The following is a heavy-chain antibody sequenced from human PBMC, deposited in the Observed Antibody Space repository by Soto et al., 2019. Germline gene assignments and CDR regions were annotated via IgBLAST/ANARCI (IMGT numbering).Heavy chain of an antibody. Sequence: PSETLSLTCTVSGGSISSYYWSWIRQPPGKGLEWIGYIYYSGSTNYNPSLKSRVTISVDTSKNQFSLKLSSVTAADTAVYYCASALSEYYYYYMDVWGKGTTVTV. J-gene: IGHJ6*03. CDR2: IYYSGST. V-gene: IGHV4-59*08. CDR1: GGSISSYY. CDR3: ASALSEYYYYYMDV.